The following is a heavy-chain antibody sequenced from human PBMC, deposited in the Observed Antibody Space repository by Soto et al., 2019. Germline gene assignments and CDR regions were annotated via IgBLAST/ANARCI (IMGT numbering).Heavy chain of an antibody. J-gene: IGHJ4*02. CDR1: GGTFSSYA. CDR3: ARFSRTTGTKGNDY. V-gene: IGHV1-69*01. CDR2: IIPIFGTA. Sequence: QVQLVQSGAEVKKPGSSVKVSCKASGGTFSSYAISWVRQAPGQGLEWMGGIIPIFGTANYAQKFQGRVTITADESTSTAYMELSSLRSEDTAVYYCARFSRTTGTKGNDYWGQGTLVTVSS. D-gene: IGHD1-1*01.